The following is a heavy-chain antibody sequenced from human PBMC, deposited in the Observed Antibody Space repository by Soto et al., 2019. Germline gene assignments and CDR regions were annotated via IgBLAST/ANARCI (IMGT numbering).Heavy chain of an antibody. V-gene: IGHV1-18*01. CDR3: ARSGEHPLDY. D-gene: IGHD1-26*01. CDR1: GYAFPHYV. Sequence: ASVKVSCKTSGYAFPHYVINWVRQAPGHGLEWMGFSTHTGNTNYAQNFQGRVVLTTDTSTSTAYMEVTSLRSYDTAVYYCARSGEHPLDYWGQGTPVTVSS. CDR2: STHTGNT. J-gene: IGHJ4*02.